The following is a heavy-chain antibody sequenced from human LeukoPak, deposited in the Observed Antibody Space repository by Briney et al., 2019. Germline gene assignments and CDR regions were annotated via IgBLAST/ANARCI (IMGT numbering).Heavy chain of an antibody. D-gene: IGHD5-12*01. CDR1: GGSISSGDYY. CDR3: ARGSYSGYDSA. Sequence: PSETLSLTCTVSGGSISSGDYYWSWIRQPPGKGLEWIGYIYYSGSTYYNPSLKSRVTISVDTSKNQFSLKLSSVTAADTAMYYCARGSYSGYDSAWGQGTLVTVSS. CDR2: IYYSGST. J-gene: IGHJ5*02. V-gene: IGHV4-30-4*08.